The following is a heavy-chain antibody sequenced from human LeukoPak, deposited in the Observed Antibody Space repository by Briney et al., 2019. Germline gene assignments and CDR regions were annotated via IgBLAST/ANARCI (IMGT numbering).Heavy chain of an antibody. CDR1: GFTFSNYV. CDR2: ITASGDST. CDR3: ATYRQVLLPFES. J-gene: IGHJ4*02. D-gene: IGHD2-8*02. Sequence: GGSLRLSCAASGFTFSNYVMIWVRQAPGKGLEWVSGITASGDSTYYGDSVKGRFTMSRDNSKSTLSLQMNSLRAEDTAIYYCATYRQVLLPFESWGQGTLVTVSS. V-gene: IGHV3-23*01.